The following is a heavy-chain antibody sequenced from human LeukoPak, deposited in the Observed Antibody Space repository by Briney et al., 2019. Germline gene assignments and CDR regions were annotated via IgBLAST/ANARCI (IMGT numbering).Heavy chain of an antibody. J-gene: IGHJ4*02. Sequence: GGSLRLSCAASGFTFSSYSMNWVRQAPGKGLEWVSSISSSSSYIYYADSVKGRFTISRDNSKNTLYLQMNSLRAEDTAVYYCAKDGHYYGSGSYYFYFDYWGQGTLVTVSS. V-gene: IGHV3-21*04. CDR2: ISSSSSYI. D-gene: IGHD3-10*01. CDR1: GFTFSSYS. CDR3: AKDGHYYGSGSYYFYFDY.